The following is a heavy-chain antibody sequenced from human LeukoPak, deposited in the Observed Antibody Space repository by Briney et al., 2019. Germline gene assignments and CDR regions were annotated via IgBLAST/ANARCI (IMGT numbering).Heavy chain of an antibody. Sequence: GGSLRLSCAASGFVFGGYGMNWVRQAPGKGLEWVSYISSSGSTIYYADSVKGRFTISRDNAKNSLYLQMNSLRAEDTAVYYCASWGYSSGWYSRKFDYWGQGTLVTVSS. CDR1: GFVFGGYG. J-gene: IGHJ4*02. D-gene: IGHD6-19*01. CDR3: ASWGYSSGWYSRKFDY. CDR2: ISSSGSTI. V-gene: IGHV3-48*04.